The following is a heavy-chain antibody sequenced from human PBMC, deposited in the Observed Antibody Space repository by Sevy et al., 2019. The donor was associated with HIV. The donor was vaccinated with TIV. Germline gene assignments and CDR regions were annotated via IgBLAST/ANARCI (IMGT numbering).Heavy chain of an antibody. CDR3: ARDSQTYFGWNVVVVPAAAFDP. D-gene: IGHD2-2*01. Sequence: GGSLRLSCAASGFTFSSYSMNWVRQAPGKGLEWVSSISSSSGYIYYADSVKGRFTISRDNAKNSLYLQMNSLRAEDRAVYYCARDSQTYFGWNVVVVPAAAFDPWGQGTLVTVSS. J-gene: IGHJ5*02. CDR1: GFTFSSYS. V-gene: IGHV3-21*01. CDR2: ISSSSGYI.